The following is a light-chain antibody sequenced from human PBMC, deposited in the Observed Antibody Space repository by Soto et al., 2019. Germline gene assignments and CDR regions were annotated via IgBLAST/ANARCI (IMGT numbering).Light chain of an antibody. CDR3: QSYDSSLSAL. CDR2: EVS. CDR1: SSDVGSHNL. V-gene: IGLV2-14*02. J-gene: IGLJ3*02. Sequence: QSALTQPASVSGSPGQSITISCTGTSSDVGSHNLVSWYQQHPGQAPKLMIYEVSKRPLGVSARFSASKSGNTASLAITGLQAEDEADYYCQSYDSSLSALFGGGTKLTVL.